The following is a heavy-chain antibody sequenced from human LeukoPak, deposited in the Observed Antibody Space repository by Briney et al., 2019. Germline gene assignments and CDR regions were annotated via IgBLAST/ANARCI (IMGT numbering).Heavy chain of an antibody. CDR1: GYTFTSYG. V-gene: IGHV1-18*01. J-gene: IGHJ6*03. CDR2: ISAYNGNT. Sequence: ASVKVSCKASGYTFTSYGISWVRQAPGQGLEWMGWISAYNGNTNYAQKFQGRVTMTTDTSTSTAYMELRSLRSDDTAVYYCARARQDIVVVPAPLQRHYMDVWGKGTTVTVSS. D-gene: IGHD2-2*01. CDR3: ARARQDIVVVPAPLQRHYMDV.